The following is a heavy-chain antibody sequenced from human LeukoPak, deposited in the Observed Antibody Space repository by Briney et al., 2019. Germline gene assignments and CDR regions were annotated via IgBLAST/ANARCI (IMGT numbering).Heavy chain of an antibody. Sequence: SETLSLTCAVYGGSFSGYYWSWIRQPPGKGLEWIGEINHSGSTNYNPSLKSRVTISVDTSKNQFSLKLSSVTVADTAVYYCAGSNIVAKNGDYWGQGTLVTVSS. J-gene: IGHJ4*02. CDR2: INHSGST. CDR1: GGSFSGYY. V-gene: IGHV4-34*01. D-gene: IGHD5-12*01. CDR3: AGSNIVAKNGDY.